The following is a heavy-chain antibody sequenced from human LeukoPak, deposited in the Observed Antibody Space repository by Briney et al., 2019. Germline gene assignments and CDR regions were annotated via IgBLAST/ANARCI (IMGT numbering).Heavy chain of an antibody. CDR3: ARAEGGDYIWGSYRYTFDY. J-gene: IGHJ4*02. D-gene: IGHD3-16*02. CDR2: IYSGGST. Sequence: GGSLRLSCAASGFTVSSNYMSWVRQAPGKGLEWVLVIYSGGSTYYADSVKGRFTISRDNSKNTLYLQMDSLRADDTAVYYCARAEGGDYIWGSYRYTFDYWGQGTLVTVSS. CDR1: GFTVSSNY. V-gene: IGHV3-53*01.